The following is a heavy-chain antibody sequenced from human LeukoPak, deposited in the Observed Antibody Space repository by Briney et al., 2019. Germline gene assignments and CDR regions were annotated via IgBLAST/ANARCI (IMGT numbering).Heavy chain of an antibody. CDR2: ISYDGNNK. CDR3: ARGAYYYDSSGYLKFDY. V-gene: IGHV3-30-3*01. J-gene: IGHJ4*02. D-gene: IGHD3-22*01. Sequence: GGSLRLSCVASEFTFRSYAVHWVRRAPGKGLEWVTLISYDGNNKYYADSVKGRFTISRDNSKNTLYLQMNSLRAEDTAVYYCARGAYYYDSSGYLKFDYWGQGTLVTVSS. CDR1: EFTFRSYA.